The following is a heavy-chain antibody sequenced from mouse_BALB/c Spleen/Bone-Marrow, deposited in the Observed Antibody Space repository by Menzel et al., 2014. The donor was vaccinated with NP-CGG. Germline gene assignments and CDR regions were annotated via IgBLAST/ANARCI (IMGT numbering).Heavy chain of an antibody. V-gene: IGHV1-67*01. Sequence: LVESGAELVRPGVSVKISCKGSGYTITDSAMHWVNQSHAKSLEWIGVIGTYYGDATYNKKFKTKATITVDKSSSQAYMELARLSSNDSALYYCAREGPWFSFWGVGTLVTSSA. J-gene: IGHJ3*01. CDR3: AREGPWFSF. CDR2: IGTYYGDA. CDR1: GYTITDSA.